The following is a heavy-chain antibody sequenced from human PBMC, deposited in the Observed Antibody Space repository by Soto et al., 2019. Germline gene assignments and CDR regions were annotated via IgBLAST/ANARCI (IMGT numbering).Heavy chain of an antibody. V-gene: IGHV3-33*01. CDR2: IWYDGSNK. J-gene: IGHJ6*02. CDR1: GFTFSSYG. Sequence: QVQLVESGGGVVQPGRSLRLSCAASGFTFSSYGMHWVRQAPGKGLEWVAVIWYDGSNKYYADSVRGRFTISRDNSKNTLYLQMNSLRAEDTAVYYCARDRIAAAGPKNYYYYYYGMDVWGQGTTVTVSS. D-gene: IGHD6-13*01. CDR3: ARDRIAAAGPKNYYYYYYGMDV.